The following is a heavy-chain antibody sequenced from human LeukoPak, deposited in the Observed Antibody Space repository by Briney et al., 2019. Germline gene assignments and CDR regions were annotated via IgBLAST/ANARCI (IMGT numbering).Heavy chain of an antibody. CDR3: ATRKAYGSGSYYKSGHGGAFDI. CDR1: GYTLTELS. Sequence: ASVKVSCKVSGYTLTELSMHWVRQAPGKGLEWMGGFDPEDGETIYAQKFQGRVTMTEDTSTDTAYMELSSLRSEDTAVYYCATRKAYGSGSYYKSGHGGAFDIWGQGIVVTVSS. CDR2: FDPEDGET. V-gene: IGHV1-24*01. J-gene: IGHJ3*02. D-gene: IGHD3-10*01.